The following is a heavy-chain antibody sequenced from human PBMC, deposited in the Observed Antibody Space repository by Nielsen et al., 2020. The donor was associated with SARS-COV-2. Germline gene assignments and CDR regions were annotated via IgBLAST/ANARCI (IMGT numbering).Heavy chain of an antibody. CDR3: ASASAHV. J-gene: IGHJ3*01. V-gene: IGHV3-33*01. Sequence: GESLKISCAASGFTFSTYGMHWVRQTPGKGLEWVAMIWFDGGNKYYAESVEGRFIISRDNSKNMVYLQMNSLRAEDTAVYYCASASAHVWGQGTMVTVSS. D-gene: IGHD3-16*01. CDR2: IWFDGGNK. CDR1: GFTFSTYG.